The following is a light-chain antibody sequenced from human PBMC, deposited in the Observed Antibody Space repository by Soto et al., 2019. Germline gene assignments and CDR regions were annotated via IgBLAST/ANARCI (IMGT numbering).Light chain of an antibody. J-gene: IGKJ4*01. Sequence: EIVLTQSPATLSLSPGGRATLSCRASHSLSIYLAWYQQKPGQAPRLLIYDTSNRAPGIPTRFSGSGSGTDFTLTISSLEPEDFAVYYCQQRSNWLTFGGGTKVEIK. V-gene: IGKV3-11*01. CDR2: DTS. CDR1: HSLSIY. CDR3: QQRSNWLT.